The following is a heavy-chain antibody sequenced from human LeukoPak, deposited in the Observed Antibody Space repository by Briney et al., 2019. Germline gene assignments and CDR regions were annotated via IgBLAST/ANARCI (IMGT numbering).Heavy chain of an antibody. CDR2: INPNSGGT. CDR1: GYTFTGYY. Sequence: ASVKVSCKASGYTFTGYYMHWVRQAPGQGLEWMGWINPNSGGTDYAQKFQGWVTMTRDTSISTAYMELSRLRSDDTAVYYCARGVRSSTEYCSGGSCWGSEVDAFDIWGQGTMVTVSS. J-gene: IGHJ3*02. V-gene: IGHV1-2*04. CDR3: ARGVRSSTEYCSGGSCWGSEVDAFDI. D-gene: IGHD2-15*01.